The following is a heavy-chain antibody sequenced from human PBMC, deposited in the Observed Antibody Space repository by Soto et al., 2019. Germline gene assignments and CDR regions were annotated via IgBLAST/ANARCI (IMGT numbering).Heavy chain of an antibody. CDR2: ISAYNGNT. Sequence: QVQLVQSGAEVKKPGASVKVSCKASGYTFTSYGISWVRQAPGQGLEWMGWISAYNGNTNYAQKLQGRVTMTTDTSXTTAYMELRSLRSDDTAVYYCARQPGAYSSGWPFDYWGQGTLVTVSS. D-gene: IGHD6-19*01. CDR1: GYTFTSYG. V-gene: IGHV1-18*01. CDR3: ARQPGAYSSGWPFDY. J-gene: IGHJ4*02.